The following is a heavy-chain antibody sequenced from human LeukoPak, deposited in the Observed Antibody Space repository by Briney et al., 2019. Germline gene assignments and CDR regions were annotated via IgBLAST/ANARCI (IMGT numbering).Heavy chain of an antibody. V-gene: IGHV1-69*13. CDR2: IIPIFGTA. J-gene: IGHJ5*02. D-gene: IGHD3-16*02. Sequence: ASVKVSCKASGGTFSSYAISWVRQAPGQGLEWMGGIIPIFGTANYAQKFQGRVTITADESTSTAYMELSSLRSEDTAVYYCAGNNFGGVIVTYYNWFDPWGQGTLVTVSS. CDR3: AGNNFGGVIVTYYNWFDP. CDR1: GGTFSSYA.